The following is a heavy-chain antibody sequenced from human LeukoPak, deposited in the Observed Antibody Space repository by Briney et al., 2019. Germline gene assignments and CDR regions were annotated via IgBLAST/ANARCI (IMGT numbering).Heavy chain of an antibody. J-gene: IGHJ4*02. D-gene: IGHD6-13*01. CDR1: GFTFSSYS. CDR2: ISSSSSYI. CDR3: ARSPINSSSRRGGY. V-gene: IGHV3-21*01. Sequence: GGSLRLSCAASGFTFSSYSMNWVRQAPGKGLEWVSSISSSSSYIYYADSVKGRFTISRDNAKNSLYLQMNSLRAEDTAVYYCARSPINSSSRRGGYWGQGTLVTVSS.